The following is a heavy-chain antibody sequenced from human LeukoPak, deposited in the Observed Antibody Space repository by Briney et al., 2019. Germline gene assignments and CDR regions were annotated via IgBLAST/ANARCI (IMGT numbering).Heavy chain of an antibody. Sequence: GGSLRLSCAASGLTFSSYSMNWVRQAPGKGLEWVSSISSSSSYIYYADSVKGRFTISRDNAKNSLYLQMNSLRAEDTAVYYCAREGGTTVVKDDYWGQGTLVTVSS. D-gene: IGHD4-23*01. CDR2: ISSSSSYI. CDR1: GLTFSSYS. CDR3: AREGGTTVVKDDY. V-gene: IGHV3-21*01. J-gene: IGHJ4*02.